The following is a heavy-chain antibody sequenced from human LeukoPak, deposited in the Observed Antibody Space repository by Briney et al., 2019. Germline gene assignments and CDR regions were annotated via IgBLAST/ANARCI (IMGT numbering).Heavy chain of an antibody. CDR1: GFTFSNSA. CDR3: AKGIYSSGWSYFGY. D-gene: IGHD6-19*01. Sequence: GGSLRLSCAASGFTFSNSAMSWVRQAPGKGLEWVSTLSGSGITTYYADSVKGRFTISRDNSKNTLYLQMNSLRAEDTAVYYCAKGIYSSGWSYFGYWGHGTLVTVSS. J-gene: IGHJ4*01. V-gene: IGHV3-23*01. CDR2: LSGSGITT.